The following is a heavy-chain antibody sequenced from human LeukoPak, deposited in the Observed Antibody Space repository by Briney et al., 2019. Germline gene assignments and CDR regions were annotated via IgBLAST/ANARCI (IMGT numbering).Heavy chain of an antibody. CDR1: GFTFSNYW. CDR3: ARVSAIWSGYYRDY. J-gene: IGHJ4*02. D-gene: IGHD3-3*01. V-gene: IGHV3-7*04. Sequence: GGSLRLSCAASGFTFSNYWLSWVRQAPGKGLEGVANIKQDGSETYYVDSVKGGFIVSRDKAKNSMYMHMSSLRADDTAVYYCARVSAIWSGYYRDYWGQGTLVTVSS. CDR2: IKQDGSET.